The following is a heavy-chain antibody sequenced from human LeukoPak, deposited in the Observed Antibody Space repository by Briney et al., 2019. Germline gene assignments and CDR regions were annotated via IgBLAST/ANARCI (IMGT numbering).Heavy chain of an antibody. V-gene: IGHV3-21*01. D-gene: IGHD3-22*01. Sequence: GGSLRLSCVASGFTFSSYGMDWVRQAPGRGLEWVSSISSSATYMFYADSVKGRFTISRDNAKNSLYLQMHSLRAEDTAVYYCARDADSSNYYFDYWGQGTLVTVPS. CDR1: GFTFSSYG. J-gene: IGHJ4*02. CDR2: ISSSATYM. CDR3: ARDADSSNYYFDY.